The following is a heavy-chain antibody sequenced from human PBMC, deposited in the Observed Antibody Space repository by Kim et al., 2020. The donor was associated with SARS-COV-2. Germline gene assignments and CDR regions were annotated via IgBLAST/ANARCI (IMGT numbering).Heavy chain of an antibody. CDR1: SDSISSYY. Sequence: SDTLSLTCTVSSDSISSYYCSWIRQFPGKGLEWIGYIYYSGSTNYNPSLNSRVTMSWDTSKNQFSLELTSVTDADTAVYYCARSEGRGSWHQFDYWGQGILVTVSS. CDR2: IYYSGST. V-gene: IGHV4-59*01. CDR3: ARSEGRGSWHQFDY. D-gene: IGHD6-13*01. J-gene: IGHJ4*02.